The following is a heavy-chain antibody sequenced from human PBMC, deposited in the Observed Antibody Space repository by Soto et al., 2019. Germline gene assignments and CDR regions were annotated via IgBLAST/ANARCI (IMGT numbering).Heavy chain of an antibody. CDR1: GYSFTSYW. Sequence: PGESLKISCTGSGYSFTSYWIGWVRQIPGKGLEWMGIIYPGDSDTKYSPSLQGQVTISADTSISTAYLQWTSPKASDTAMYYCARSRRGAYSSGWYSPSGYYNYGIDVWGQGTKVTVSS. D-gene: IGHD6-19*01. CDR3: ARSRRGAYSSGWYSPSGYYNYGIDV. CDR2: IYPGDSDT. V-gene: IGHV5-51*01. J-gene: IGHJ6*02.